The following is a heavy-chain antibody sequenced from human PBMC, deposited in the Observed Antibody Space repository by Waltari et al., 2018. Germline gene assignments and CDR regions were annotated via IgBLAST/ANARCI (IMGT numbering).Heavy chain of an antibody. V-gene: IGHV5-51*01. CDR1: GYSFSSYW. CDR3: ARHPPGKVVAATVDY. CDR2: IYPGDSDN. D-gene: IGHD2-15*01. J-gene: IGHJ4*02. Sequence: EVQLVQSVAEVKKPGESLKISGTGSGYSFSSYWIGWVRQMPGKGLEWMGIIYPGDSDNRYSPSFQGQVTISADKSRSTAYLQWSSLKASDTAMYYCARHPPGKVVAATVDYWGQGTLVTVSS.